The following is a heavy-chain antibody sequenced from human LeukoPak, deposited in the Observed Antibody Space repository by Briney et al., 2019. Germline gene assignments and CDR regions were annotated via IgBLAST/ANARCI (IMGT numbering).Heavy chain of an antibody. D-gene: IGHD3-16*01. Sequence: SETLSLTCTVSGGSISISSYYWGWIRQPPGKGLEWIGSIYYSGSTYYNPSLKSRVTISVDTSKNQFSLKLSSVTAADTAVYYCARHGGIYYDCWGQGTLVTVSS. V-gene: IGHV4-39*01. CDR3: ARHGGIYYDC. CDR2: IYYSGST. CDR1: GGSISISSYY. J-gene: IGHJ4*02.